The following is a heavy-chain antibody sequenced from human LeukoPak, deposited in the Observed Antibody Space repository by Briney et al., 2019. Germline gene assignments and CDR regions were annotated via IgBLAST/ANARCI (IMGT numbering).Heavy chain of an antibody. CDR1: GFTFSSYE. Sequence: PGGSLRLSCAASGFTFSSYEMNWVRQAPGKGLEWVLYISSSGSTMYYADSVKGRFTISRDNAKDSLYLQMNSLRAEDTAVYYCARSRSDSSGYYRRHRLDYWGQGTLVTVSS. CDR3: ARSRSDSSGYYRRHRLDY. CDR2: ISSSGSTM. V-gene: IGHV3-48*03. J-gene: IGHJ4*02. D-gene: IGHD3-22*01.